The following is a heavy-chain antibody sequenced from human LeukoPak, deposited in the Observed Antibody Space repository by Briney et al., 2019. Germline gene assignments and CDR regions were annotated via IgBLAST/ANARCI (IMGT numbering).Heavy chain of an antibody. CDR1: GFTSTNFA. D-gene: IGHD3-16*01. CDR3: AADLSNPRMGASYLDS. CDR2: IIVGSGAT. Sequence: GGSLRLSCAASGFTSTNFAVQWVRQARGQRLEWIGWIIVGSGATKCAQDFQERVTITRDLSTSTLYMELRSLTSEDTAVYYCAADLSNPRMGASYLDSWGQGTLVTVSS. V-gene: IGHV1-58*01. J-gene: IGHJ4*02.